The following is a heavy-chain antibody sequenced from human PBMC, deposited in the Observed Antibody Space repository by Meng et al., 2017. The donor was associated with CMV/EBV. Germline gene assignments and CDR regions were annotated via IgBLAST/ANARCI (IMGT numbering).Heavy chain of an antibody. Sequence: QQPLVHSGADVKKPGSSVKVSCKAPGGNFSSYAISWVRQAPGQGLEWMGGIIPIFGTANYAQKFQGRVTITADESTSTAYMELSSLRSEDTAVYYCARGSGAGTTWSYFDYWGQGTLVTVSS. J-gene: IGHJ4*02. D-gene: IGHD1-7*01. V-gene: IGHV1-69*01. CDR3: ARGSGAGTTWSYFDY. CDR1: GGNFSSYA. CDR2: IIPIFGTA.